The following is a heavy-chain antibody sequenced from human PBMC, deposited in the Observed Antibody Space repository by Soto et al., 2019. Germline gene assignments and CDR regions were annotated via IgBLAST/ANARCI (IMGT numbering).Heavy chain of an antibody. J-gene: IGHJ5*02. CDR1: VFTFSSYG. D-gene: IGHD6-19*01. CDR3: ARGVAVAGTVFDP. V-gene: IGHV3-33*01. Sequence: GSLRLSCAASVFTFSSYGMHWVRQAPGKGLEWVAVIWYDGSNKYYADSVKGRFTISRDNSKNTLYLQMNSLRAEDTAVYYCARGVAVAGTVFDPWGQGTLVTVSS. CDR2: IWYDGSNK.